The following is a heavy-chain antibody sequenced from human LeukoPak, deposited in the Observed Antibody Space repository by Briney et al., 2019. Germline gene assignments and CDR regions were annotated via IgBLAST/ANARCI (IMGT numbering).Heavy chain of an antibody. CDR1: GFTVSSNY. Sequence: GRSLRLSCAASGFTVSSNYMSWVRQAPGKGLECVSLIYSGGSTYYADSVKGRFTISGDNPKNTMYLQMNSLRAEDTAVYYCARGNNGVGYSYGFGNYFDYWGQGTLVTVSS. CDR2: IYSGGST. CDR3: ARGNNGVGYSYGFGNYFDY. J-gene: IGHJ4*02. V-gene: IGHV3-53*01. D-gene: IGHD5-18*01.